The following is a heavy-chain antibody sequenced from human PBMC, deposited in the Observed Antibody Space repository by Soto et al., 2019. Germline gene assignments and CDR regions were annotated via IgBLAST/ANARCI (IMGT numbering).Heavy chain of an antibody. Sequence: SETLSLTCAVYGGSFSGYYWSWIRQPPGKGLEWIGEINHSGSTNYNPSLKSRVTISVDTSKNQFSLKLSSVTAADTAVYYCARGSPIAARPRIYYYMDVWGKGTTVTVSS. V-gene: IGHV4-34*01. CDR2: INHSGST. D-gene: IGHD6-6*01. CDR1: GGSFSGYY. CDR3: ARGSPIAARPRIYYYMDV. J-gene: IGHJ6*03.